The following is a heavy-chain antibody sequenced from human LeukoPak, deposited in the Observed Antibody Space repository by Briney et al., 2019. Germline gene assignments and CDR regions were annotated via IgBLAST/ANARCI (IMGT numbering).Heavy chain of an antibody. CDR2: INSDGSST. J-gene: IGHJ4*02. CDR3: AREYSGSHSELFDY. D-gene: IGHD1-26*01. V-gene: IGHV3-74*01. Sequence: QSGGSLRLSCAASGFTFSSYWMHWVRRAPGKGLVWVSRINSDGSSTSYADSVKGRFTISRDNAKNTLYLQVNSLRAEDTAVYYCAREYSGSHSELFDYWGQGTLVTVSS. CDR1: GFTFSSYW.